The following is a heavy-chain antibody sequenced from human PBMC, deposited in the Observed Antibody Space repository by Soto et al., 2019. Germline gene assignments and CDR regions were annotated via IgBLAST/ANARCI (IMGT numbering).Heavy chain of an antibody. Sequence: SETLSLTCTVSGGSISSYYWSWIRQPPGKGLEWIGYIYNSGSANYNPSLKSRVTISVDTSKNQFSLKLSSVTAADTAVYYCAREDLLIFDYWGQGTLVTVSS. CDR1: GGSISSYY. CDR3: AREDLLIFDY. D-gene: IGHD3-10*01. V-gene: IGHV4-59*01. J-gene: IGHJ4*02. CDR2: IYNSGSA.